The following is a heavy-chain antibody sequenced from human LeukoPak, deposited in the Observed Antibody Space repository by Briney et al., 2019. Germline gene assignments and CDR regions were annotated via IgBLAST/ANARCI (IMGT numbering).Heavy chain of an antibody. V-gene: IGHV4-34*01. CDR3: ARVGSRGFGY. CDR1: GGSFSGYY. Sequence: SETLSLTCAVYGGSFSGYYWSWIRQPPGKGLEWIGEINHSGSTNYNPSLKSRVTTSVDTSKNQFSLKLSSVTAADTAVYYCARVGSRGFGYWGQGTLVTVSS. CDR2: INHSGST. D-gene: IGHD3-10*01. J-gene: IGHJ4*02.